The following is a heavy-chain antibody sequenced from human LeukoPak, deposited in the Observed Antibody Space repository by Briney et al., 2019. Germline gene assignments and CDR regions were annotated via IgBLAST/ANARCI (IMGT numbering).Heavy chain of an antibody. CDR1: GGSISSYY. Sequence: PSETVSLTCTVSGGSISSYYWSWIRQPPGKGLEWIGYIYYSGSTNYNPSLKSRVTISVDTSKNQFSLKLSSVTAADTAVYYCARPDYYGSGNAFDIWGQGTMVTVSS. D-gene: IGHD3-10*01. J-gene: IGHJ3*02. V-gene: IGHV4-59*08. CDR2: IYYSGST. CDR3: ARPDYYGSGNAFDI.